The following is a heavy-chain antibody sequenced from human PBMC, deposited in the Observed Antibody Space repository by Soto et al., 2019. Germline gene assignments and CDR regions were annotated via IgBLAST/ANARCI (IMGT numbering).Heavy chain of an antibody. CDR3: ARANGGNSDQEYYFDY. D-gene: IGHD2-21*02. CDR2: IGTAGDT. V-gene: IGHV3-13*01. Sequence: GGSLRLSCAASGFTFSSYDMHWVRQATGKGLEWVSAIGTAGDTYYPGSVKGRFTISRENAKNSLYLQMNSLRAEDTAVYYCARANGGNSDQEYYFDYWGQGTLVTVSS. J-gene: IGHJ4*02. CDR1: GFTFSSYD.